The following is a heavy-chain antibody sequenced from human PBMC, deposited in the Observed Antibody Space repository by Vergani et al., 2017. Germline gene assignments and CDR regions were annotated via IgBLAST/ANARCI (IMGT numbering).Heavy chain of an antibody. CDR1: GFTFSSYG. D-gene: IGHD3-22*01. CDR2: IRYDGSNK. J-gene: IGHJ4*02. V-gene: IGHV3-30*02. CDR3: AKSSVTYYYDRSGYTPLEY. Sequence: VQLVESGGGLVKPGGSLRLSCAASGFTFSSYGMHWVRQAPGKGLEWVAFIRYDGSNKYYADSVKGRFTISRDNSKNTLYLQMNSLRAEDTAVYYCAKSSVTYYYDRSGYTPLEYWGQGTLVTVSS.